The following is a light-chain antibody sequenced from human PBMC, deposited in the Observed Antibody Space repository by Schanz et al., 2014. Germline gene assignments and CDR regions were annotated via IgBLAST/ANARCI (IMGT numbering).Light chain of an antibody. Sequence: QSALTQPASVSGSPGQSITISCTGTNSDVGGYDYVSWYQQHPGKAPKLLIYNVNERPSGVSNRFSGSKSGNTASLTISGLQAEDEADYYCCSYAGSGLYVFGTGTKVTVL. CDR2: NVN. V-gene: IGLV2-23*02. CDR3: CSYAGSGLYV. J-gene: IGLJ1*01. CDR1: NSDVGGYDY.